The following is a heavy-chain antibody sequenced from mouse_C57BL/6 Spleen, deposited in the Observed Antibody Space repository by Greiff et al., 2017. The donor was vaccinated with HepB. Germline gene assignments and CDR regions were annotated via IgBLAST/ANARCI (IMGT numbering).Heavy chain of an antibody. Sequence: VQLQQSGPELVKPGASVKISCKASGYAFSSSWMNWVKQRPGQGLEWIGRIYPGDGDTNYNGKFKGKATLTADKSSRTAYMQLSSLTSEDSAVYFCARSLGPYAMDYWGQGTSVTVSS. CDR2: IYPGDGDT. J-gene: IGHJ4*01. V-gene: IGHV1-82*01. D-gene: IGHD4-1*01. CDR3: ARSLGPYAMDY. CDR1: GYAFSSSW.